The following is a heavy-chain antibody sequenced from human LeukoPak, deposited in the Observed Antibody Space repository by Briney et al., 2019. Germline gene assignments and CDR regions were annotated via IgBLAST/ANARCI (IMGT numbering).Heavy chain of an antibody. CDR1: GYSFSSYW. Sequence: GESQKISCSGSGYSFSSYWISWVRQMPGKGLEWMGRIDHSDSYTNYSASFQGHVTISADKYISTAYLQWSSLKASDTDMYYYARHARRTVQKYFDYWGQGTLVTVSS. D-gene: IGHD4-11*01. CDR2: IDHSDSYT. J-gene: IGHJ4*02. V-gene: IGHV5-10-1*01. CDR3: ARHARRTVQKYFDY.